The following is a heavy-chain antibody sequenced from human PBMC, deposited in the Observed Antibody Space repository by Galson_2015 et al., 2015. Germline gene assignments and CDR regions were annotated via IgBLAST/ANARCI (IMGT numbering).Heavy chain of an antibody. V-gene: IGHV3-7*01. CDR2: IKQDGSEK. D-gene: IGHD3-22*01. CDR1: GFTFSSYW. CDR3: ARDNYDSSGYFLWVPDY. Sequence: SLRLSCEASGFTFSSYWMSWVRQAPGKGLEWVANIKQDGSEKYYVDSVKGRFTISRDNAKNSLYLQMNSLRAEDTAVYYCARDNYDSSGYFLWVPDYWGQGTLVTVSP. J-gene: IGHJ4*02.